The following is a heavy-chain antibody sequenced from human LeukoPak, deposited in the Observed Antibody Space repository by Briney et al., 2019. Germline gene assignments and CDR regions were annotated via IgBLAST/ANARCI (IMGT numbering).Heavy chain of an antibody. CDR2: FYAGGTT. V-gene: IGHV4-4*07. CDR3: ARAPNVLRYFDWLLAVHFDY. Sequence: SETLSLTCTVSDGSISSDYWSWIRQPAGKGLEWIGRFYAGGTTNYNPSLRSRVTMSVGTSKNQFSLKLSSVTAADTAVYYCARAPNVLRYFDWLLAVHFDYWGQGTLVTVSS. J-gene: IGHJ4*02. D-gene: IGHD3-9*01. CDR1: DGSISSDY.